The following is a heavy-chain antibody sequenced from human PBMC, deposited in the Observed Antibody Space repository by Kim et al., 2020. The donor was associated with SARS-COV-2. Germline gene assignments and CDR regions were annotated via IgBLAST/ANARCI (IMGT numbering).Heavy chain of an antibody. J-gene: IGHJ4*02. CDR2: VNPDGSST. V-gene: IGHV3-74*03. CDR1: GFRLSNFW. CDR3: VAYSRDSGTLVSI. Sequence: GGSLRLSCAASGFRLSNFWMHWVRQAPGKGLVWVSRVNPDGSSTTYADSVKGRFTISRDNAKNTLFLQMDILRADDTALYYCVAYSRDSGTLVSIWGQGTPVAV. D-gene: IGHD3-10*01.